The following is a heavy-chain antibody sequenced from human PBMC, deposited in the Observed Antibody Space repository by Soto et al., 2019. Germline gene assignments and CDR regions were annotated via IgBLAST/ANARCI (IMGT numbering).Heavy chain of an antibody. D-gene: IGHD4-4*01. J-gene: IGHJ6*02. Sequence: LRLSCAASGFTFSSYGMHWVRRAPGKGLEWMAVIWYDGSNKYYADSVKGRFTISRDNSKNTLYLQMNSLRAEDTAVYYCARDFTVLGYYYYGMDVWGQGTTVTVSS. V-gene: IGHV3-33*01. CDR3: ARDFTVLGYYYYGMDV. CDR2: IWYDGSNK. CDR1: GFTFSSYG.